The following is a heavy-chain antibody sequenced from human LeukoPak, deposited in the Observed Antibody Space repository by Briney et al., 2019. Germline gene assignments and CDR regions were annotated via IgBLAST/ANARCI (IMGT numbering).Heavy chain of an antibody. CDR1: GFTFSSYA. V-gene: IGHV3-23*01. CDR2: ISGSGGSP. Sequence: GGSLRLSCAASGFTFSSYAMSWVRQAPGKGLGWVSAISGSGGSPYYADSVKGRFTISRDNSQNTLYLQMNSLRAEDRAVYYFAKDRITIFGVVYFDYWGQGTLVTVSS. D-gene: IGHD3-3*01. J-gene: IGHJ4*02. CDR3: AKDRITIFGVVYFDY.